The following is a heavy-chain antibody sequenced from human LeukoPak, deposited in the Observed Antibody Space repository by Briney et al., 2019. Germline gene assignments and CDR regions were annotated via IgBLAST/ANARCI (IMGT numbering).Heavy chain of an antibody. V-gene: IGHV4-39*07. D-gene: IGHD5-12*01. CDR2: VDYSGST. CDR3: ARDGPRSGYDLGHFDN. CDR1: GDSISSTSYY. Sequence: KTSETLSLTCNVSGDSISSTSYYWGWIRQAPGKGLEWIGSVDYSGSTFYNPSLKSRVIISVDTSKNQFSLKVSSVTAADTAVYYCARDGPRSGYDLGHFDNLGQGTLVTASS. J-gene: IGHJ4*02.